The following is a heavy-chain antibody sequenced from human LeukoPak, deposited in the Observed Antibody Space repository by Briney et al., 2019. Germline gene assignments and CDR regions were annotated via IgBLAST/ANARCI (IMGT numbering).Heavy chain of an antibody. CDR3: AKAETPYTSKSLDY. V-gene: IGHV3-30*18. CDR2: VSYDGSAK. J-gene: IGHJ4*02. Sequence: GGSLRLSCEVSGFTVSRYGMHWVRQAPGKGLEWVAVVSYDGSAKYYAGSVKGRFTISRDNSKNTLFLQMNSLRAEDTALYYCAKAETPYTSKSLDYWGQGTLVTVSS. D-gene: IGHD3-16*01. CDR1: GFTVSRYG.